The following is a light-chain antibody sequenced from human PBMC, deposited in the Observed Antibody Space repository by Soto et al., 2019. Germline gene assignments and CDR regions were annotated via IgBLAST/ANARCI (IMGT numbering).Light chain of an antibody. CDR1: SSDVGGYNY. Sequence: QYALTQPASVSGSPGQSITISCTGTSSDVGGYNYVSWFQQHPGKAPKLVIYEVTNRPSGVSDRFSGAKSGNTASLTISGLQAEDEADYYCSSYTSSITWVFGGGTKLTVL. CDR2: EVT. CDR3: SSYTSSITWV. J-gene: IGLJ3*02. V-gene: IGLV2-14*01.